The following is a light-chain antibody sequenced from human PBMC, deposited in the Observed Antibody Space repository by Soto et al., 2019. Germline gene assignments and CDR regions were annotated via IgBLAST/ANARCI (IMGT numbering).Light chain of an antibody. CDR3: SSYTSSNTVV. J-gene: IGLJ2*01. Sequence: QSALTQPASVSGSPGQPITIPCTGTNSDVGGYIYVSWYQQYPGKVPKLIMYDVSNRPSGVSNRLSGSKSGNTASLTVSGLQAEEEAEYYCSSYTSSNTVVFGGGTKHTVL. CDR1: NSDVGGYIY. V-gene: IGLV2-14*01. CDR2: DVS.